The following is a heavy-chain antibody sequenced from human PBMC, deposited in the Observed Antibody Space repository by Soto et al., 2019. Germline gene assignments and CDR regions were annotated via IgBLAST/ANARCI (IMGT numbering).Heavy chain of an antibody. CDR1: GGSINSDGYY. V-gene: IGHV4-31*03. J-gene: IGHJ3*01. CDR3: ARDSGDRAFDV. CDR2: IYYTGST. D-gene: IGHD3-10*01. Sequence: QVQLQESGPGLVKPSQTLSLICNVSGGSINSDGYYWSWVRQHPMKGLEWIGYIYYTGSTYYNPTLKIRSIISLDTSRKHFSLTLSSVTAADTAIYYCARDSGDRAFDVWGQGTLVTVSA.